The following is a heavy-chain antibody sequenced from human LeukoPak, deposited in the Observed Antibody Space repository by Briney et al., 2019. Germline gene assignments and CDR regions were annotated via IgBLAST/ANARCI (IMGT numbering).Heavy chain of an antibody. CDR2: VYYSGTA. Sequence: SETLSLTCTVSGGSINTYCWRWIRQPPGKGLEWIGYVYYSGTANYNPSLKSRVVISVDTSKNQFSLKLTSVTAADTAVYYCARSLYGGSFYYFDYWGQGTLVTVSS. CDR3: ARSLYGGSFYYFDY. J-gene: IGHJ4*02. CDR1: GGSINTYC. V-gene: IGHV4-59*01. D-gene: IGHD1-26*01.